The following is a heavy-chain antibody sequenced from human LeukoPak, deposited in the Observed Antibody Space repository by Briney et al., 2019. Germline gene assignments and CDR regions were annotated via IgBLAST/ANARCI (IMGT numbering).Heavy chain of an antibody. V-gene: IGHV3-23*01. CDR2: ISGSGGTP. Sequence: GGSLRFSGAGSGFTFSSSAMTWVRQGPGKGLEWVSAISGSGGTPDHADSVKGRFTISRENSKNTRFLRMNSLRADDTAVYYCAKGRSWNRNAFDIWGQGTMLTVSS. CDR3: AKGRSWNRNAFDI. J-gene: IGHJ3*02. CDR1: GFTFSSSA. D-gene: IGHD1-1*01.